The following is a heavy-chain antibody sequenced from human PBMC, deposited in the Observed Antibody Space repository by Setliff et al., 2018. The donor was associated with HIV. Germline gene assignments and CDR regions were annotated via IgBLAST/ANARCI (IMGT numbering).Heavy chain of an antibody. CDR2: IYYSGST. D-gene: IGHD3-22*01. CDR1: GGSISSGSYY. V-gene: IGHV4-39*01. CDR3: ASPLYYYDSSGYSGI. J-gene: IGHJ3*02. Sequence: PSETLSLTCTVSGGSISSGSYYWSWIRQPPGKGLEWIGSIYYSGSTAYNWSLKSRVTISVDSSKSQFSLRLRSVTAADTAVYYCASPLYYYDSSGYSGIWGQGTMVTVSS.